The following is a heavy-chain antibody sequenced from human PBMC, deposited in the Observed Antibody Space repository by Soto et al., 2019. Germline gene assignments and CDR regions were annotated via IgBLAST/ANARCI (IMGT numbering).Heavy chain of an antibody. CDR3: ARATSGTHPDF. Sequence: GGSLRLSCAASGFTFSTFEMKWVRQAPGKGLEWISYISSSGSTVYYADSVKGRFTISRDNAKNSLYLQMNSLRAEDTAVYYCARATSGTHPDFWGQGTLVTVSS. V-gene: IGHV3-48*03. CDR2: ISSSGSTV. J-gene: IGHJ4*02. D-gene: IGHD1-1*01. CDR1: GFTFSTFE.